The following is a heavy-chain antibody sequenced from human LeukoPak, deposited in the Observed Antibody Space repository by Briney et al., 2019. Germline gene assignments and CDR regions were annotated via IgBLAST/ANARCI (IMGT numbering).Heavy chain of an antibody. D-gene: IGHD3-9*01. CDR3: ARGACYDILTGYYLPDYFDY. CDR1: GGSIRISVYY. Sequence: PSETLSLTCTVSGGSIRISVYYGAWFPRPPGKGLKGIGRIYTIGSTNYNPSLKSRVTMSVDTSKNQFSLKLSSVTAADTAVYYCARGACYDILTGYYLPDYFDYWGQGTLVTVSS. J-gene: IGHJ4*02. CDR2: IYTIGST. V-gene: IGHV4-39*07.